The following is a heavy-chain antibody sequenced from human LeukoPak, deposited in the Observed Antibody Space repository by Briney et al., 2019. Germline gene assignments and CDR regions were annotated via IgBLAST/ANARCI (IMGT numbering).Heavy chain of an antibody. J-gene: IGHJ6*02. V-gene: IGHV4-59*02. CDR3: ARFGVDYDMGV. Sequence: PDLRSRTQNIAGGPVGGDCWTRVRPHPGKRMEWIGQIHYSGRADYNPSLKSRITISVDTSKNQMSLKLTSVTAADTAIYYCARFGVDYDMGVWGQGTTVTVSS. CDR1: GGPVGGDC. CDR2: IHYSGRA. D-gene: IGHD3-16*01.